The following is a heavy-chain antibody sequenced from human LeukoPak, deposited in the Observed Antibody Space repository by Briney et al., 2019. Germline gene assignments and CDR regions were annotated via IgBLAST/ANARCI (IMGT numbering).Heavy chain of an antibody. CDR2: IRQDGSEK. V-gene: IGHV3-7*01. CDR1: GFTFSNYW. CDR3: ARSLDY. J-gene: IGHJ4*02. Sequence: GGSLRLSCAASGFTFSNYWMTWVRQAPGKGLEWVATIRQDGSEKYYVDSVKGRFTISRDNAKNSLYLQMNSLRAEDTAVYYCARSLDYWGQGTLVTVSS.